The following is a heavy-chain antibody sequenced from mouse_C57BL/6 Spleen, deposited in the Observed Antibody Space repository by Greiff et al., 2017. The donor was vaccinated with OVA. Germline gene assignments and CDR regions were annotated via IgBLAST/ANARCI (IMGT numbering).Heavy chain of an antibody. CDR1: GYTFTSYW. Sequence: QVQLQQPGAELVKPGASVKLSCKASGYTFTSYWMQWVKQRPGQGLEWIGEIDPSGSYTNYNKKFKGKATLSVDTSSSTAYMQISSLTSEDSAVYYCARKDYYGNRLSYWYFDVWGTGTTVTVSS. J-gene: IGHJ1*03. V-gene: IGHV1-50*01. CDR2: IDPSGSYT. D-gene: IGHD1-1*01. CDR3: ARKDYYGNRLSYWYFDV.